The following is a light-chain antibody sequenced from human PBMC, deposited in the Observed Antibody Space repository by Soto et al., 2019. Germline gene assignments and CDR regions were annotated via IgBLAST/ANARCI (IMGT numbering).Light chain of an antibody. Sequence: QSVLTQPASVSGSPGQSITISCTGTSSDVGNYKYVSWYQQHPGKAPKLMIYEVSNRPSGVSNRFSGSKSGNTASLTISGLQADDEADYYCSSYTGSSTPLVFGTGTKLTVL. CDR3: SSYTGSSTPLV. J-gene: IGLJ1*01. CDR1: SSDVGNYKY. V-gene: IGLV2-14*01. CDR2: EVS.